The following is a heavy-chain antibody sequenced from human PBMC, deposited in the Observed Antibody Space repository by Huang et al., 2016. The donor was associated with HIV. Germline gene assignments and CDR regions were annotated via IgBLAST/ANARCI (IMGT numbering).Heavy chain of an antibody. CDR2: ISGSGGTT. V-gene: IGHV3-48*03. CDR3: ARRVNTIRPASNWLDS. CDR1: GFSFSNYA. D-gene: IGHD3-3*01. Sequence: EVHLVESGGGLVQRGGSLRLSCTASGFSFSNYAMNWVRPAPGKGLEWVSYISGSGGTTNHATSVKGRFTISRDNVKKSLYLQMKSLRAEDTAVYYCARRVNTIRPASNWLDSWGQGTLVTVSS. J-gene: IGHJ5*01.